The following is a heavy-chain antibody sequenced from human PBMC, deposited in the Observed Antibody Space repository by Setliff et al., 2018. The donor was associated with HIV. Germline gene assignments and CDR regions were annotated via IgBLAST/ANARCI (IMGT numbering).Heavy chain of an antibody. CDR3: ARDPEWSALDI. CDR1: GFTFSDTW. V-gene: IGHV3-7*01. D-gene: IGHD3-3*01. Sequence: GGSLRLSCTASGFTFSDTWMTWVRQAPGKGLEWLANINQDGSVKNSLDSMKGRFTISRDNAKNSLYLQMNYLRAEDTAVYYCARDPEWSALDIWGQGTMVTVSS. J-gene: IGHJ3*02. CDR2: INQDGSVK.